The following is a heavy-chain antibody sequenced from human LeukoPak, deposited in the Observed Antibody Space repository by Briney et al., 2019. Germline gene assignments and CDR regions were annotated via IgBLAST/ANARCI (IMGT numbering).Heavy chain of an antibody. CDR3: ARGYYYDSSGYFDY. J-gene: IGHJ4*02. CDR2: INHSGST. Sequence: SETLSLTCAVYGGSFSGYYWSWIRQPPGKGLEWIGEINHSGSTNYNPSLKSRVTISVDTSKNQFSLKLSSVAAADTAVYYCARGYYYDSSGYFDYWGQGTLVTVSS. D-gene: IGHD3-22*01. CDR1: GGSFSGYY. V-gene: IGHV4-34*01.